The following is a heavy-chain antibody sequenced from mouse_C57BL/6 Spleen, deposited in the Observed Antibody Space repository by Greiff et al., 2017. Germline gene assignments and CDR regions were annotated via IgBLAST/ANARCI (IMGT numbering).Heavy chain of an antibody. Sequence: QVQLRQPGAELVMPGASVKLSCKASGYTFTSYWMHWVKQRPGQGLAWIGEIDPSDSYTNYNQKFKGKSTLTVDKSSSTAYMQLSSLTSEDSAVYYCARRLYYGYDFDYWGQGTTLTVSS. D-gene: IGHD2-2*01. CDR2: IDPSDSYT. CDR1: GYTFTSYW. J-gene: IGHJ2*01. V-gene: IGHV1-69*01. CDR3: ARRLYYGYDFDY.